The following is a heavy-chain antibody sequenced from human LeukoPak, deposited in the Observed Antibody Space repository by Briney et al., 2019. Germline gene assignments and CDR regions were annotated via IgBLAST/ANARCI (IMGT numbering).Heavy chain of an antibody. CDR1: GGSISSYY. J-gene: IGHJ2*01. CDR2: IYYSGST. D-gene: IGHD4-17*01. CDR3: ARTRRGDYVMGWYFDL. Sequence: SETLSLTCTVSGGSISSYYWSWIRQPPGKGLEWIGYIYYSGSTNYNPSLKSRVTTSVDTSKNQFSLKLSSVTAADTAVYYCARTRRGDYVMGWYFDLWGRGTLVTVSS. V-gene: IGHV4-59*01.